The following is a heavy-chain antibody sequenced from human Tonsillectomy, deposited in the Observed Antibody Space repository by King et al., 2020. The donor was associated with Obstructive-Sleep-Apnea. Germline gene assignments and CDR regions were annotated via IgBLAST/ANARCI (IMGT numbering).Heavy chain of an antibody. V-gene: IGHV3-30*18. CDR2: ISYDGSNK. Sequence: VQLVESGGGVVQPGRSLRLSCAASGFTFSSYGMHWVRQAPGKGLEWVAVISYDGSNKYYADSVKGRFTISRDNSKNTLYLQMNSLRAEDTAVYYCAKDVGDYWGQGTLVTVSS. CDR3: AKDVGDY. D-gene: IGHD2-15*01. CDR1: GFTFSSYG. J-gene: IGHJ4*02.